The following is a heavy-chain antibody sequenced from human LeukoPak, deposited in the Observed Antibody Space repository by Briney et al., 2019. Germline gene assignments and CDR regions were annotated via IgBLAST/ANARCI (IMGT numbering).Heavy chain of an antibody. Sequence: GGSLRLSCAASGFSFSIYWMSWVRQAPGKGLEWVANIKPDGSEKFYVDSVKGRFTISRDNAKNSLCLQMNSLRAEDTAVYYCASGKGGYYVSSGRFWGQGTLVTVSS. V-gene: IGHV3-7*01. J-gene: IGHJ4*02. CDR2: IKPDGSEK. CDR1: GFSFSIYW. D-gene: IGHD3-22*01. CDR3: ASGKGGYYVSSGRF.